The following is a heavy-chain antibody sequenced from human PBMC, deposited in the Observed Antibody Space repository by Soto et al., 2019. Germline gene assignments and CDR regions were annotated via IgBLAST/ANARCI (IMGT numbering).Heavy chain of an antibody. Sequence: QVQLVESGGGLVKPGGSLRLSCAASGFTFSDYYMSWIRQAPGKGLEWVSYISSSSSYTNYADSVKGRFTISRDNAKNSLYLQMNSLRAEDTAVYYCARDPHYYYGMDVWGQGTTVTVSS. CDR1: GFTFSDYY. V-gene: IGHV3-11*05. CDR3: ARDPHYYYGMDV. J-gene: IGHJ6*02. CDR2: ISSSSSYT.